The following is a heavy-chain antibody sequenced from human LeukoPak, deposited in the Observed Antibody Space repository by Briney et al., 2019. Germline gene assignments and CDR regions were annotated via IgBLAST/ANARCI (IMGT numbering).Heavy chain of an antibody. CDR2: IWYDGSNK. D-gene: IGHD4-17*01. Sequence: GGSLRLSCAASGFTFNSYGMHWVRQAPGKGLEWVAVIWYDGSNKYYADSVKGRFTISRDNSKNTLYLQMNSLRAEDTAVYYCAREDTTVPTGYYYYYGMDVWGQGTTVTVSS. CDR1: GFTFNSYG. CDR3: AREDTTVPTGYYYYYGMDV. J-gene: IGHJ6*02. V-gene: IGHV3-33*01.